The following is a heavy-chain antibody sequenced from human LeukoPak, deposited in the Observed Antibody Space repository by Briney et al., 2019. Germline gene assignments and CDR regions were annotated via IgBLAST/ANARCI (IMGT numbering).Heavy chain of an antibody. D-gene: IGHD2-15*01. CDR2: INASTGST. Sequence: ASVKVSCKASGYTFSSYYMHWVRQAPGEGLEWMGIINASTGSTNYAQKFQGRVTMTRDTSTSTVYMELSSLRSEDTAVYYCARDGRYCSGGNCYPGKWFDPWGQGTLVTVSS. CDR1: GYTFSSYY. V-gene: IGHV1-46*01. J-gene: IGHJ5*02. CDR3: ARDGRYCSGGNCYPGKWFDP.